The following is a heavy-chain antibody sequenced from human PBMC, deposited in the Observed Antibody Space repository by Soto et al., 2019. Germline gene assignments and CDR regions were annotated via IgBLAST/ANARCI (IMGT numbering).Heavy chain of an antibody. CDR2: IWYDGSNK. D-gene: IGHD4-17*01. V-gene: IGHV3-33*01. Sequence: GGSLRLSCAASGFTFSSYGMHWVRQAPGKGLEWVAVIWYDGSNKYYADSVKGRFTISRDNSKNTLYLQMNSLRAEDTAVYYCARGLSGDPAGYYYYYMDVWGKGTTVTVSS. CDR3: ARGLSGDPAGYYYYYMDV. CDR1: GFTFSSYG. J-gene: IGHJ6*03.